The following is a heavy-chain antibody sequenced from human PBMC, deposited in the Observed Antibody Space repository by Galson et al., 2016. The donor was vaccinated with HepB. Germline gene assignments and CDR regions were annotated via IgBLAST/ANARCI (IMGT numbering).Heavy chain of an antibody. CDR1: GFTFSNAW. CDR3: GTGGHYFGS. V-gene: IGHV3-15*01. J-gene: IGHJ4*02. Sequence: SLRLSCAASGFTFSNAWMGWVRQAPGTGLEWVGRIRANFEGGTTDYAAPVRGRFTISRDDSKTTLYLQMNSLKAEDTAVYYCGTGGHYFGSWGQGTLVTVSS. CDR2: IRANFEGGTT.